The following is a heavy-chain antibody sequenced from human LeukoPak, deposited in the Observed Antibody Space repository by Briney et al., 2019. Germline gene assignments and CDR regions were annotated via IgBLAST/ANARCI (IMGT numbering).Heavy chain of an antibody. Sequence: GGSLRLSCAASGFTFSGYGMHWVRQAPGKGLEWVAVISYDGSYKYYADSVQGRFTISRDNSKNTLYLQMNNLRPDDTAVYYCAKWDFDYWGQGTLVTVSS. CDR1: GFTFSGYG. V-gene: IGHV3-30*18. CDR2: ISYDGSYK. J-gene: IGHJ4*02. CDR3: AKWDFDY.